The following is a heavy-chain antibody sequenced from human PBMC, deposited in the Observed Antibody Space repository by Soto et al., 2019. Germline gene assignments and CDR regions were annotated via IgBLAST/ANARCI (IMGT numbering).Heavy chain of an antibody. D-gene: IGHD3-10*01. V-gene: IGHV4-34*01. CDR3: AREGRYYASGRFWWFDP. Sequence: SETLSLTCAVYGGSFSDYYWSWIRQPPGKGLEWIGEINHSGGTNYNPSLESRVTISVDTSKNQFSLKLSSVTAADTAVYYCAREGRYYASGRFWWFDPWGQGTLVTVSS. CDR2: INHSGGT. J-gene: IGHJ5*02. CDR1: GGSFSDYY.